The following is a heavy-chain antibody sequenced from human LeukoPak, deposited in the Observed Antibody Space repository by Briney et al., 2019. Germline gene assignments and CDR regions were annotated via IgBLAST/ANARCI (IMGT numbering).Heavy chain of an antibody. V-gene: IGHV3-21*06. CDR2: TSSGSRYI. D-gene: IGHD3-3*01. J-gene: IGHJ4*02. CDR3: ARDRPTGASRVFVVQ. Sequence: GGSLRLSCATSGFTLSSYWMTWVRQAPGKGLEWISSTSSGSRYIYYADSVRGRFTISRDNAKNSLYLIMNSLRAEDTAIYYCARDRPTGASRVFVVQWGQGTPVTVSS. CDR1: GFTLSSYW.